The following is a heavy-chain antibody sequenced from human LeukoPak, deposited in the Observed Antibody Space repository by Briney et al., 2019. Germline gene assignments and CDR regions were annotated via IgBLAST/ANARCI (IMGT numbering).Heavy chain of an antibody. V-gene: IGHV1-69*05. D-gene: IGHD6-13*01. CDR1: GGTFSSYA. Sequence: SVKVSCKASGGTFSSYAISWVRQAPGQGLEWMGGIIPILGTANCAQKFQGRVTITTDESTSTAYIELSSLRSEDTAVYYCARGHSSSWYPNNWFDPWGQGTLVTVSS. CDR2: IIPILGTA. CDR3: ARGHSSSWYPNNWFDP. J-gene: IGHJ5*02.